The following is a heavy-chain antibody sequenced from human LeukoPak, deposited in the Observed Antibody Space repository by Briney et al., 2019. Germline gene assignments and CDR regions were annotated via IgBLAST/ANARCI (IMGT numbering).Heavy chain of an antibody. J-gene: IGHJ4*02. D-gene: IGHD1-1*01. CDR3: AKGNGGVDY. CDR2: ISYDGSNK. V-gene: IGHV3-30*18. Sequence: GRSLRLSCAASGFTFSSYGMHWVRQAPGKGLEWVAVISYDGSNKYYADSVKGRFTISRDNSKNTLYLQMNSLRAEDTAVYYCAKGNGGVDYWGQGTLVTVSS. CDR1: GFTFSSYG.